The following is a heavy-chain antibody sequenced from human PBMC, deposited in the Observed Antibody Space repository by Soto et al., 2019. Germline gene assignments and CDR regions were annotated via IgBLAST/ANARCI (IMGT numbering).Heavy chain of an antibody. Sequence: QVQLVQSGAEVKKPGASVKVSCKASGYTFISYGISWVRQAPGQGLEWMGWISAYNGNTNYAQKLQGRVTMTTDTSTRTACMELRSLRSDDTAVYYCARDYCSGGSCYTYSAYNWFDPWGQGTLVTVSS. CDR1: GYTFISYG. CDR2: ISAYNGNT. V-gene: IGHV1-18*01. J-gene: IGHJ5*02. CDR3: ARDYCSGGSCYTYSAYNWFDP. D-gene: IGHD2-15*01.